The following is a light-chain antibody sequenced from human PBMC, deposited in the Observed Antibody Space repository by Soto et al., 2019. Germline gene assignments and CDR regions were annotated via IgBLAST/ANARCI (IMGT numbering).Light chain of an antibody. CDR2: AAY. CDR3: QQGYSTPWT. CDR1: QGISSY. V-gene: IGKV1-8*01. Sequence: IPVTPSPSSFSSSTGDRGTNPCRASQGISSYLAWYQQKPGKAPKLLIYAAYTLQSGVPSRFSGSGSGTDFTLTISCLQSEDFATYYCQQGYSTPWTFGQGTKVDIK. J-gene: IGKJ1*01.